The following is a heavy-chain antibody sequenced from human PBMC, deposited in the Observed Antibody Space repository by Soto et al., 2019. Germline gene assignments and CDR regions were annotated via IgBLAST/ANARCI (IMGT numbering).Heavy chain of an antibody. CDR1: GFTFNKYA. V-gene: IGHV3-23*01. D-gene: IGHD5-12*01. J-gene: IGHJ5*02. CDR2: ISGYESET. CDR3: ANGADGGPYDYSPLTS. Sequence: EVQLLESGGGLVQPGGSLMISCVASGFTFNKYAMTWVRQAPGKGLEWVSSISGYESETNYADSVRGRFTISRDNSKNTLYLQLSSLGTDDTAVYYCANGADGGPYDYSPLTSWGQGTLVIVSS.